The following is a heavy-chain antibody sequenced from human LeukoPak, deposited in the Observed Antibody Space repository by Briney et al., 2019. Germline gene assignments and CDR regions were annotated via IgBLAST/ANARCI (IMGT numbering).Heavy chain of an antibody. Sequence: GASVKVSCKASGYTFTNFAISWVRQAPGRGLEWMGWLNPNSGNTGYAQKFQGRVTITRNTSISTAYMELSSLRSEDTAVYYCARGPVGHLLRFLDWGQGTLVTVSS. CDR2: LNPNSGNT. D-gene: IGHD3-3*01. J-gene: IGHJ4*02. CDR3: ARGPVGHLLRFLD. V-gene: IGHV1-8*03. CDR1: GYTFTNFA.